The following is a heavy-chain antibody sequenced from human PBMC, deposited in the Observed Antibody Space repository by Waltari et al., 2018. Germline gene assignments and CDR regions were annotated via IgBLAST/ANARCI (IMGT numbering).Heavy chain of an antibody. CDR1: GYSISSGYY. CDR2: IYNSGST. V-gene: IGHV4-38-2*01. J-gene: IGHJ4*02. Sequence: QVQLQESGPGLVKPSETLSLTCAVSGYSISSGYYWGWIRQPPGKGLEWIGSIYNSGSTYYNPSLKSRVPISVATSKNQFALKLSSVTAADTAVYYCARRTDYFDYWGQGTLVTVSS. CDR3: ARRTDYFDY.